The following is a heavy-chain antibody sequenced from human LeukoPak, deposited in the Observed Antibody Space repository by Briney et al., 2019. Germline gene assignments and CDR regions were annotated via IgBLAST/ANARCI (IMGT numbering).Heavy chain of an antibody. J-gene: IGHJ4*02. Sequence: SETLALTCTVSGGSINSYYWNWIRQPAGKGLEWTGHIQTSGSTKYNPSLKSRDTMSIDTSKNQFSLNLYSVTAADTAVYYCATNYTAVSAFDSWGQGTLVTVSS. V-gene: IGHV4-4*07. D-gene: IGHD6-19*01. CDR3: ATNYTAVSAFDS. CDR2: IQTSGST. CDR1: GGSINSYY.